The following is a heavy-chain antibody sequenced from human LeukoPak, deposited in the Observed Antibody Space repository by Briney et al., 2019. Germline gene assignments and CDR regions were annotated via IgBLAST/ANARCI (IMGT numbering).Heavy chain of an antibody. D-gene: IGHD3-22*01. CDR1: GFIFSDYS. V-gene: IGHV3-21*01. J-gene: IGHJ3*02. Sequence: GGSLRLSCAASGFIFSDYSMNWVRQAPGKGLEWVSSISSTSGYTYYADSVKGRFTNSRDNAKRSLELHMSSLRVEDTAVYYCATTHHYYDSSGFYYSSDAFDIWGQGTMVTVSS. CDR2: ISSTSGYT. CDR3: ATTHHYYDSSGFYYSSDAFDI.